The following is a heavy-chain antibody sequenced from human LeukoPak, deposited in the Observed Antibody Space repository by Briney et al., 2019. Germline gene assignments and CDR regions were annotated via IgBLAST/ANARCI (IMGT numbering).Heavy chain of an antibody. Sequence: PGGSLRLSCAASGFTFSTYTMHWVRQAPGNGLEWVAVISYDGSNKYYADSVMGRFIISRVNSKSTLYLQMSSLRAEDTAVYSCASGTTVTMDYWGQGTLVTVSS. V-gene: IGHV3-30-3*01. CDR2: ISYDGSNK. CDR3: ASGTTVTMDY. D-gene: IGHD4-17*01. J-gene: IGHJ4*02. CDR1: GFTFSTYT.